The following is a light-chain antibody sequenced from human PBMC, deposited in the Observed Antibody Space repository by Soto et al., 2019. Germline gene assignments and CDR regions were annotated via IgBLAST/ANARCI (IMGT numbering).Light chain of an antibody. CDR1: QSISSW. J-gene: IGKJ1*01. CDR2: KAS. V-gene: IGKV1-5*03. Sequence: DIQMTQSPSTLSASVGDRVTITCRASQSISSWLAWYQQKPGKAPKLLIYKASSLESGVPSRFSGSGYGTEFTLTIISLQPDDFATYYCQQYNSYSRTFGQGTKVEIK. CDR3: QQYNSYSRT.